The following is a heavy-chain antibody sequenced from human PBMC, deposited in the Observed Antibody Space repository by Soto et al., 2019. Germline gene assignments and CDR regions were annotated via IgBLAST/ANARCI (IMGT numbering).Heavy chain of an antibody. V-gene: IGHV1-69*06. CDR1: GGTFSSYA. Sequence: GASVKVSCKASGGTFSSYAISWVRQAPGQGLEWMGGIIPIFGTANYAQKFQGRVTITADKSTSTAYMELSSLRSEDTAVYYCARSAVITWDPSLPWDSYYYYGMGVWGQGTTVTVSS. D-gene: IGHD3-22*01. J-gene: IGHJ6*02. CDR2: IIPIFGTA. CDR3: ARSAVITWDPSLPWDSYYYYGMGV.